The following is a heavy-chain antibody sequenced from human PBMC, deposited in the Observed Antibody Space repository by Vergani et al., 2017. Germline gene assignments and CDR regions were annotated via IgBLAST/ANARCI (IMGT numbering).Heavy chain of an antibody. CDR1: GYNFTSYY. Sequence: QVQLVQSGAEVKKPGASVKVSGKASGYNFTSYYMHWVREAPGQGLEGMGIINPSGGSTSYAQKFQGRVTMTRDTSTSTVYMELSSLRSADTALYYCAIDLIPYITMIVVRTWDYYGMDVWGQGTTVTVSS. V-gene: IGHV1-46*03. D-gene: IGHD3-22*01. CDR3: AIDLIPYITMIVVRTWDYYGMDV. CDR2: INPSGGST. J-gene: IGHJ6*02.